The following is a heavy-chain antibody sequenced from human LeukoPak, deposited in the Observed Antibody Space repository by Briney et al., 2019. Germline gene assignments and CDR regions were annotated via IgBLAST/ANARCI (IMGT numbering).Heavy chain of an antibody. Sequence: SVKVSCKASGGTFSSYAINWVRQAPGQGLERMGGIIPIFGTANYAQKFQGRVTITADESTSTAYMELSSLRSEDTAVYYCARDHDCSGGSCYSWFDPWGQGTLVTVSS. J-gene: IGHJ5*02. CDR3: ARDHDCSGGSCYSWFDP. V-gene: IGHV1-69*01. D-gene: IGHD2-15*01. CDR1: GGTFSSYA. CDR2: IIPIFGTA.